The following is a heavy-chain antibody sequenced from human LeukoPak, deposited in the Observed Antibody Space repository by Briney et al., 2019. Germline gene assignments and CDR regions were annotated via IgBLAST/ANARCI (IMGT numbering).Heavy chain of an antibody. V-gene: IGHV4-34*01. D-gene: IGHD3-3*01. CDR1: GGSFSGYS. Sequence: PAETLSLTCAVYGGSFSGYSWSWIRQPPGKGLEWIAEINHSGSTNYNPALKSRVTISVDTSKNQFSLKLSSVTAADTAVYYCARGSRITIFGVVKIWFDPWGQGTLVTVSS. CDR3: ARGSRITIFGVVKIWFDP. J-gene: IGHJ5*02. CDR2: INHSGST.